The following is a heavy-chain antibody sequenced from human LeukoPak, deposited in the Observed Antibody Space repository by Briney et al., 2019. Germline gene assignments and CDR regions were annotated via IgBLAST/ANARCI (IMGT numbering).Heavy chain of an antibody. J-gene: IGHJ5*02. CDR2: IIPIFGTA. Sequence: SVKVSCKASGGTFSSYAISWVRQAPGQGREWMGRIIPIFGTANYAQKFQGRVTITTDESTSTAYMELSSLRSEDTAVYYCAREQRDYYDSSGYYAGNWFDPWGQGTLVTVSS. V-gene: IGHV1-69*05. D-gene: IGHD3-22*01. CDR3: AREQRDYYDSSGYYAGNWFDP. CDR1: GGTFSSYA.